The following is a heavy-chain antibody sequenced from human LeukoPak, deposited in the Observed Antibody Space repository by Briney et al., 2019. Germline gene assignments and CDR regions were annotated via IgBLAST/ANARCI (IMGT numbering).Heavy chain of an antibody. V-gene: IGHV4-4*07. D-gene: IGHD3-10*01. Sequence: PSETLSLTCTVSGGSISANYWIWMRQPAGKGLEYIGRIYSTESTNYNPSLKSRVTLSADTSKKQFSLKLSSVTAADTAVYYCARGYDYYGSIFQDYWGQGTLVTVSS. CDR1: GGSISANY. CDR2: IYSTEST. J-gene: IGHJ4*02. CDR3: ARGYDYYGSIFQDY.